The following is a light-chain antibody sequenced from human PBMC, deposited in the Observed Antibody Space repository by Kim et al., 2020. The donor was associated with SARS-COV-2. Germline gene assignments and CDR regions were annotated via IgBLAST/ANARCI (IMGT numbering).Light chain of an antibody. CDR2: DTS. CDR1: HSVARY. V-gene: IGKV1-39*01. Sequence: ASIEDRITVAGQASHSVARYLNWYQQKPGKAPKLLIYDTSTLHSGVPSRFSGSGSGTDFTLTISGVQPDDFAIYFCQQSYSTTPYSFGQGTKLEI. CDR3: QQSYSTTPYS. J-gene: IGKJ2*03.